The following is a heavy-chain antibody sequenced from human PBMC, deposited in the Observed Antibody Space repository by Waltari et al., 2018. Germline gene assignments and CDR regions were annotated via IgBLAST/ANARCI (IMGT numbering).Heavy chain of an antibody. CDR2: MQYRGST. CDR3: GRIAFGDDGGYFQH. J-gene: IGHJ1*01. CDR1: GGSISTNYN. Sequence: QLQLQESGPGLVKPSETLSLTCTVSGGSISTNYNWGWIRQPPGKGLEWMGNMQYRGSTFYNPSRKSRVTISLDTSKNQFSLRLSSVGAADTAVYFCGRIAFGDDGGYFQHWGQGILVTVSS. D-gene: IGHD4-17*01. V-gene: IGHV4-39*01.